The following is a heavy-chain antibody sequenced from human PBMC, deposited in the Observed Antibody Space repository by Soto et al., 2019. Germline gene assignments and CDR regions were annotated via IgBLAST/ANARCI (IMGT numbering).Heavy chain of an antibody. CDR2: IYPGDSDT. CDR3: ARPLGFPGTTPGWFDP. J-gene: IGHJ5*02. V-gene: IGHV5-51*01. CDR1: GYSFTSYC. Sequence: GESLKISCKGSGYSFTSYCIGWVRQMPGKGLEWMGIIYPGDSDTRYSPSFQGQVTISADKSISTAYLQWSSLKASDTAMYYCARPLGFPGTTPGWFDPWGQGTLVTVSS. D-gene: IGHD1-7*01.